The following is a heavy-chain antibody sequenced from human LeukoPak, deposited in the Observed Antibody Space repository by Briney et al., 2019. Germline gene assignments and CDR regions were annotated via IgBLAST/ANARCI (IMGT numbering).Heavy chain of an antibody. J-gene: IGHJ4*02. CDR3: TKGLVGALAFEY. CDR1: GFTFSSYW. CDR2: IYADGGR. D-gene: IGHD1-26*01. Sequence: PGGSLRLSCAASGFTFSSYWMHWVRQAPGKGLVWVSVIYADGGRYYADSVRGRFTVSRDNSDNTLSLQMNSLRVEDTAVYYCTKGLVGALAFEYWGQGTLVTVSS. V-gene: IGHV3-53*01.